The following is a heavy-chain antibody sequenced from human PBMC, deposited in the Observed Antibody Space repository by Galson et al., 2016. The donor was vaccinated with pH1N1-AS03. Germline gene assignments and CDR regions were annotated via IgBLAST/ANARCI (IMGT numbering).Heavy chain of an antibody. CDR2: INPNSGDT. V-gene: IGHV1-2*02. D-gene: IGHD3-22*01. J-gene: IGHJ4*02. CDR1: GYSLTGFY. Sequence: SVKVSCKASGYSLTGFYVHWVRQAPGQGLEWMGWINPNSGDTNYAQQFRGRVTMTRDTSIYTAYMELSSLRSDDTAVYYCARDKAPYYYDNSGYGSDYWGQGTLVTVSS. CDR3: ARDKAPYYYDNSGYGSDY.